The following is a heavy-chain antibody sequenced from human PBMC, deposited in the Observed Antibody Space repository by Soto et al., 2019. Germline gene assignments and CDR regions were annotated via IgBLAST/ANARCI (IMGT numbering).Heavy chain of an antibody. CDR3: ARVIITTVVTPARYYYYGMDV. J-gene: IGHJ6*02. D-gene: IGHD4-17*01. CDR1: GGTFSSYT. CDR2: IIPILGIA. V-gene: IGHV1-69*02. Sequence: SVKVSCKASGGTFSSYTISWVRQAPGQGLEWMGRIIPILGIANYAQKFQGRVTITADKSTSTAYMELSSLRSGDTAVYYCARVIITTVVTPARYYYYGMDVWGQGTTVTVSS.